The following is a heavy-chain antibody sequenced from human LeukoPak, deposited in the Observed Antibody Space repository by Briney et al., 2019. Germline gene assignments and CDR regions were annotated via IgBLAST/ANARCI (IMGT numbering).Heavy chain of an antibody. CDR1: GYSISSGYY. V-gene: IGHV4-38-2*02. D-gene: IGHD3-22*01. CDR3: ARQSPIVDSSGYSLTGGTSDY. CDR2: IYHSGST. J-gene: IGHJ4*02. Sequence: SETLSLTCTVSGYSISSGYYWGWIRQPPGKGLEWIGSIYHSGSTYYNPSLKSRVTISVDMSKNQFSLKLSSVTAADTAVYYCARQSPIVDSSGYSLTGGTSDYWGQGTLVTVSS.